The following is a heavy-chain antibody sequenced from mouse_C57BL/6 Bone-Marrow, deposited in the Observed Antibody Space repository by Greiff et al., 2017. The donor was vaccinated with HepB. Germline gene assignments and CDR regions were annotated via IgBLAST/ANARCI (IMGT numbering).Heavy chain of an antibody. Sequence: LVESGPELVKPGASVKISCKASGYAFSSSWMNWVKQRPGKGLEWIGRIYPGDGDTNYNGKFKGKATLTADKSSSTAYMQLSSLTYEDSAVYFCARGGPNYCGSSLRFAYWGQGTLVTVSA. D-gene: IGHD1-1*01. CDR1: GYAFSSSW. J-gene: IGHJ3*01. CDR3: ARGGPNYCGSSLRFAY. V-gene: IGHV1-82*01. CDR2: IYPGDGDT.